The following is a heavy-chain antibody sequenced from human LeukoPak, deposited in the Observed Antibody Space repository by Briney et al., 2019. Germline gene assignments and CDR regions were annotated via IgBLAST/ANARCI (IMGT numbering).Heavy chain of an antibody. V-gene: IGHV3-30-3*01. CDR1: GFTFTAYL. Sequence: GRSLRLSCAASGFTFTAYLIHWVRQAPAKGLEWVAVMSSDGNAMFYADSVEGRFTISRDNSKNTLYLQMNSLRAEDTAVYYCVRESEYYFDHSASFDYWGQGTLVTVSS. CDR3: VRESEYYFDHSASFDY. J-gene: IGHJ4*02. CDR2: MSSDGNAM. D-gene: IGHD3-22*01.